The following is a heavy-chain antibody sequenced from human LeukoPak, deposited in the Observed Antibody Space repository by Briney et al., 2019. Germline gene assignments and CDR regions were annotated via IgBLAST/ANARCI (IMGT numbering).Heavy chain of an antibody. CDR1: GYTFTSYA. D-gene: IGHD6-6*01. V-gene: IGHV1-3*01. Sequence: ASVKVSCKASGYTFTSYAMHWVRQAPGQRLEWMGWINAGNGNTKYSQKFQGRVTITRDTSASTAYMELSSLRSEDTAVYYCARWDVVREYRSSFDYWGQGTLVTVSS. CDR3: ARWDVVREYRSSFDY. J-gene: IGHJ4*02. CDR2: INAGNGNT.